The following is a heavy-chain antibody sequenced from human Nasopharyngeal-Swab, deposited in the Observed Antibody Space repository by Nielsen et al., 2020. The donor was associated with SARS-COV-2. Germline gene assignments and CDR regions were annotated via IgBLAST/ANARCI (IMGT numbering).Heavy chain of an antibody. D-gene: IGHD3-9*01. V-gene: IGHV4-59*13. CDR1: GGSINYSY. CDR2: VLDNGNT. CDR3: ARGVRGYDVFTGYYRIWYFDY. J-gene: IGHJ4*02. Sequence: SETLSLTCTVSGGSINYSYWSWIRQPPGKGLEWIGYVLDNGNTNYNPSLHTRVTMSVDKSKNQFFLKLNSVTAADTAVYFCARGVRGYDVFTGYYRIWYFDYWGQGTLVTVSS.